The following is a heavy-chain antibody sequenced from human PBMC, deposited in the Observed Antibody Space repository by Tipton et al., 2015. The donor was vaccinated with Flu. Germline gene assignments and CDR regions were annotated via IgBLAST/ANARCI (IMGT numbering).Heavy chain of an antibody. CDR3: ARGGVVPAAYFDY. D-gene: IGHD2-2*01. V-gene: IGHV3-23*01. J-gene: IGHJ4*02. Sequence: SLRLSCAASGFTFSTYWMSWVRQAPGKGLEWVSAISGSGGSTYYADSVKGRFTISRDNSKNTLYLQMNSLRAEDTAVYYCARGGVVPAAYFDYWGQGTLVTVSS. CDR2: ISGSGGST. CDR1: GFTFSTYW.